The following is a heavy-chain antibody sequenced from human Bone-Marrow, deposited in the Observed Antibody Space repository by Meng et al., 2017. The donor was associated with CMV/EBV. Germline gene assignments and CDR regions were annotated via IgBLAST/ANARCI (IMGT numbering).Heavy chain of an antibody. V-gene: IGHV1-69*10. J-gene: IGHJ6*02. CDR2: IIPILGIT. D-gene: IGHD2-15*01. CDR3: ARSSGRYCSGVCCYCTTRYCYGMDD. CDR1: GGTFSRYV. Sequence: SVKVSCKASGGTFSRYVISWVRQAPGQGPEWMGGIIPILGITNYAQKFQGRLTITRDKSTTTGYMEWSSLRSEDTAVYYCARSSGRYCSGVCCYCTTRYCYGMDDWGQGTTVTVSS.